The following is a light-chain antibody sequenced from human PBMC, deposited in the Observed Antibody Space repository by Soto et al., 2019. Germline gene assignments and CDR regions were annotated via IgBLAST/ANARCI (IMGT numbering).Light chain of an antibody. V-gene: IGLV1-44*01. CDR1: SSNIESNT. J-gene: IGLJ1*01. CDR3: AAWDDILNGYV. CDR2: SNY. Sequence: QSVLTQPPSASGTPGQRVTISFSGSSSNIESNTVTWYQQLPGTAPKLVIYSNYDRPSGVPDRFSGSTSGTSASLVIRGLQSEDEADYYCAAWDDILNGYVFGDGTKLTVL.